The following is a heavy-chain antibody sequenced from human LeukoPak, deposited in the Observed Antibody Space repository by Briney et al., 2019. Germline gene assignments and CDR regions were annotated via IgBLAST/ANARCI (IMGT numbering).Heavy chain of an antibody. CDR3: ARAFRGTVTPFDY. CDR1: GFTFSRYW. CDR2: INPDGSTT. J-gene: IGHJ4*02. Sequence: GGSLRLSCAASGFTFSRYWIHWVRQAPGKGLEWVSRINPDGSTTTYADSVKGRFTISRDNAKNTVYLQMNSLRAEDTAVYYCARAFRGTVTPFDYWGQGTLVTVSS. D-gene: IGHD4-17*01. V-gene: IGHV3-74*01.